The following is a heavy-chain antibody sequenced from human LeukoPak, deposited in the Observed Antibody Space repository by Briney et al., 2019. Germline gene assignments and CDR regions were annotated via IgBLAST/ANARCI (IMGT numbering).Heavy chain of an antibody. V-gene: IGHV4-31*03. D-gene: IGHD6-13*01. Sequence: PSETLSLTCTVSGGSISSGGYYWSWIRQHPGKGLEWIGYIYYSGSTYYNPSLKSRVTISVDTSKNQFSLKLSSVTAADTAVYYCARGPRIAAAAYWGQGTLVTVSS. CDR2: IYYSGST. CDR3: ARGPRIAAAAY. J-gene: IGHJ4*02. CDR1: GGSISSGGYY.